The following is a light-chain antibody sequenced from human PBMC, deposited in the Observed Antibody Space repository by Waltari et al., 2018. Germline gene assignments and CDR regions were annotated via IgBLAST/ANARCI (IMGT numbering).Light chain of an antibody. CDR2: GAS. CDR3: QQYGNSSWT. CDR1: QSISSSY. V-gene: IGKV3-20*01. Sequence: EIVLTQSPGTLSLSPGERATLSCRASQSISSSYLAWYQQNPGQAPRLLIYGASSRATGIPDRFSGSGSGTDFTLTISRLEPEDFAVYYCQQYGNSSWTFGQGTKVEIK. J-gene: IGKJ1*01.